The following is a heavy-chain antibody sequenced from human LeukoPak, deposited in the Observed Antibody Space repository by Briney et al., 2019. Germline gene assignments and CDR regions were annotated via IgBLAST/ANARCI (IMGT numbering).Heavy chain of an antibody. J-gene: IGHJ4*02. CDR3: AREYFGRKYYFDY. V-gene: IGHV4-61*02. CDR2: VYNSGST. D-gene: IGHD3-10*01. CDR1: GGSVSSGFYY. Sequence: PSQTLSLTCTVSGGSVSSGFYYWRWIRQPAGKGLEWIGRVYNSGSTSYNPSLKSRVTISIDTSKNQFSLKLNSVTAADTAIYYCAREYFGRKYYFDYWGQGSLVAVSS.